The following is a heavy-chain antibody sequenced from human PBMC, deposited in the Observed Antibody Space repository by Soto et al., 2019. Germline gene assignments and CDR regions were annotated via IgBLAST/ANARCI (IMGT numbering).Heavy chain of an antibody. CDR3: ARAPTPTDGDSNKHNWLDP. CDR2: VSAHNGNT. Sequence: GASVKVSCKASGYIFADYGFSWVRQAPGQGLEWMGWVSAHNGNTPYVQKFQGRVTMTTDTSTSTAFMELRTLRYDDTAVYYCARAPTPTDGDSNKHNWLDPWGQGTLVTVSS. CDR1: GYIFADYG. J-gene: IGHJ5*02. V-gene: IGHV1-18*04. D-gene: IGHD3-10*01.